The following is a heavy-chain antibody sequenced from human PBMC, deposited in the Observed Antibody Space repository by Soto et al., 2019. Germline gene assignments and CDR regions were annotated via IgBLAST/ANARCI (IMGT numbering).Heavy chain of an antibody. CDR3: ARTVGAAYYFDF. D-gene: IGHD1-26*01. CDR2: IWTSGST. CDR1: GDSMTKYY. V-gene: IGHV4-4*07. Sequence: PSETLSLTCTVSGDSMTKYYWRWIRQPAGKGLEWIGRIWTSGSTNYNPSLKSRVTMSIDTSNKHFSLSLKTVTAADTAVYYCARTVGAAYYFDFWGQGALVTVSS. J-gene: IGHJ4*02.